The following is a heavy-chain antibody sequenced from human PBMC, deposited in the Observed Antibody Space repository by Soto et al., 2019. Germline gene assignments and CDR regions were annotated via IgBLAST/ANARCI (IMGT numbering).Heavy chain of an antibody. J-gene: IGHJ4*02. CDR1: GGSFSGYY. CDR2: INHSGST. D-gene: IGHD6-13*01. CDR3: ARGFHVAAHDY. V-gene: IGHV4-34*01. Sequence: ASETLSLTCAVYGGSFSGYYWSWIRQPPGKGLEWIGEINHSGSTNYNPSLKSRVTISVDTSKNQFSLKLSSVTAADTAVYYCARGFHVAAHDYWGQGTLVTVSS.